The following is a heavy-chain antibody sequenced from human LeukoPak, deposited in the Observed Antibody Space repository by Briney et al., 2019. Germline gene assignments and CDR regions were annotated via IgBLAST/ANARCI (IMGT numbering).Heavy chain of an antibody. CDR3: ASDGGWGKFNY. D-gene: IGHD7-27*01. CDR1: GFNFNNYW. Sequence: GGPLRLSCAASGFNFNNYWMTWVPQAPGKGLEWVANTSPDGSGQYHVDSVKGRFTISRDNAEKILYLQMDSLRAEDTAVYYCASDGGWGKFNYWGQGTLVTVSS. CDR2: TSPDGSGQ. V-gene: IGHV3-7*01. J-gene: IGHJ4*02.